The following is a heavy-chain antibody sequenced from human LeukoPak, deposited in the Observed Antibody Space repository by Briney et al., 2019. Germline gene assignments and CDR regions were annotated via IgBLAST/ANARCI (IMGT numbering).Heavy chain of an antibody. CDR1: GFTFNSYA. CDR3: ARDRAWNYFDY. D-gene: IGHD3-3*01. J-gene: IGHJ4*02. CDR2: ISGSSSST. Sequence: GGSLRLPCAASGFTFNSYAMSWVRQAPGKGLEWVSAISGSSSSTYYTDSVKGRFTISRDNSKNTLYLQMDSLRAEDTAVYYCARDRAWNYFDYWGQGTLVTVSS. V-gene: IGHV3-23*01.